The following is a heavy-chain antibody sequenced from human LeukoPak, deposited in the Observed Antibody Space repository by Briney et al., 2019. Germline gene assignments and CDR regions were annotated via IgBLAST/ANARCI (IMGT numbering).Heavy chain of an antibody. D-gene: IGHD3-22*01. CDR3: ARDITMIVVVTDAFDI. V-gene: IGHV3-11*01. CDR2: ISSSGSTI. CDR1: GFTFSDYY. J-gene: IGHJ3*02. Sequence: PGGSLRLSCAASGFTFSDYYMSWIRQAPGKGLEWVSYISSSGSTIYYADSVKGRFTISRDNSKNTLYLQMNSLRAEDTAVYYCARDITMIVVVTDAFDIWGQGTMVTVSS.